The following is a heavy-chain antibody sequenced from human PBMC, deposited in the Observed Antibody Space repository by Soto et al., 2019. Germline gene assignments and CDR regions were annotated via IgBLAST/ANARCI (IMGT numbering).Heavy chain of an antibody. J-gene: IGHJ6*02. CDR3: ARDLWGYCGADCYPLDV. D-gene: IGHD2-21*02. V-gene: IGHV4-59*01. CDR1: GDSISSYY. CDR2: MYNTGST. Sequence: QVRLQESGPGLVKPSETLSLTCSVSGDSISSYYWSWIRQPPGKGLEWIGYMYNTGSTIYNPSLKSRVTISVDTSTNQFSLKLNSVTAADTAVYYCARDLWGYCGADCYPLDVWGQGTTVTVSS.